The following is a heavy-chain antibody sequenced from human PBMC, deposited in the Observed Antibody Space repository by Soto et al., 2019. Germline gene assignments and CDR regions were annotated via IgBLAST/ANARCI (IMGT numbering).Heavy chain of an antibody. J-gene: IGHJ6*02. CDR1: GYTFTSYY. Sequence: QVQLVQFVAEVKKPGASVKVSCKASGYTFTSYYMHWVRQAPGQGLEGMGWINPDSGVTYYPHKFQDRVTMTRDTSISTAYMELSRLTSDDTALYYCARDRGVRNVWGQGTTVIVSS. CDR3: ARDRGVRNV. CDR2: INPDSGVT. D-gene: IGHD2-8*01. V-gene: IGHV1-2*02.